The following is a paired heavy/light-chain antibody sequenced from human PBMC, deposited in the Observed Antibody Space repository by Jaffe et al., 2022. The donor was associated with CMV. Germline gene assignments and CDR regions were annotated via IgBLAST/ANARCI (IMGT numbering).Light chain of an antibody. CDR1: QGISTY. CDR2: AAS. Sequence: DIQMTQSPSSLSASVGDRVTITCRASQGISTYLAWFQQKPGKAPKSLIYAASSLQSGVPSKFSGSGSGTDFTLTISSLQPEDFATYYCQQYNSYPITFGQGTRLEIK. J-gene: IGKJ5*01. CDR3: QQYNSYPIT. V-gene: IGKV1-16*02.
Heavy chain of an antibody. D-gene: IGHD6-6*01. CDR3: ARDGVSSSSSRSGYYYYVIDV. J-gene: IGHJ6*02. CDR2: IRNKANSYTT. CDR1: GFTFSDHY. V-gene: IGHV3-72*01. Sequence: EVQLVESGGGLVQPGGSLRLSCAASGFTFSDHYMDWVRQAPGKGLEWVGRIRNKANSYTTEYAASVKGRFTISRDDSKKSLYLQMSSLKTEDTAVYYCARDGVSSSSSRSGYYYYVIDVWGQGTTVTVSS.